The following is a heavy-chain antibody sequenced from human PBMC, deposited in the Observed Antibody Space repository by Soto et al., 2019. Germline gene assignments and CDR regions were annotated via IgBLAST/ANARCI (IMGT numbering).Heavy chain of an antibody. Sequence: SETLSLTCSVSGGSINSSSYFWGWVRQPPGKGLEWIGSIYYSGSTYYNPSLRSRVTISVDTSKNQFSLKLSSVTAADTAVFYCARHYSSGSRNWFDPWGQGTRVTVSS. V-gene: IGHV4-39*01. CDR1: GGSINSSSYF. CDR3: ARHYSSGSRNWFDP. D-gene: IGHD6-19*01. CDR2: IYYSGST. J-gene: IGHJ5*02.